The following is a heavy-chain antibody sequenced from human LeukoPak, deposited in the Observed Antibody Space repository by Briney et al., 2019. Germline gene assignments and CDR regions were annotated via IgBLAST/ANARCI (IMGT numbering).Heavy chain of an antibody. Sequence: SGRSLRLSCAASGFTFSRYAIHWVRQAPGKGLEWVAVIWYDGSNKYYADSVKGRFTISRDNSKNTLYLQMNSLRAEDTAVYYCARDRGYSFDYWGQGTLVTVSS. V-gene: IGHV3-33*08. CDR1: GFTFSRYA. CDR3: ARDRGYSFDY. CDR2: IWYDGSNK. J-gene: IGHJ4*02. D-gene: IGHD3-22*01.